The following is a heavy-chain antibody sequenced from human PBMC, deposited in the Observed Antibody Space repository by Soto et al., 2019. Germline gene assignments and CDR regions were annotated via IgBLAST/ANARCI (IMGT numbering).Heavy chain of an antibody. D-gene: IGHD4-17*01. V-gene: IGHV4-30-4*01. CDR1: VGSITVGVGGFYY. CDR2: IYDSGST. CDR3: AREVIPLTTDWYFDL. Sequence: QLQLRESGPGLVKPSETLSLTCPFPVGSITVGVGGFYYGGWFGSPPGRGRGWIGYIYDSGSTYYNPSLKSRVTISVDTSKNQFSLRLSSVTAADTAVYYCAREVIPLTTDWYFDLWGRGTLVTVSS. J-gene: IGHJ2*01.